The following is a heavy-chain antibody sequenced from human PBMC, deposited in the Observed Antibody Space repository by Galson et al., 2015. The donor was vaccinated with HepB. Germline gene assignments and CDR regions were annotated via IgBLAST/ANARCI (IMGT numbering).Heavy chain of an antibody. J-gene: IGHJ1*01. CDR1: GFTFSSYG. CDR3: AKDYMDYGDYVEYFQH. D-gene: IGHD4-17*01. V-gene: IGHV3-30*18. CDR2: ISYDGSNK. Sequence: SLRLSCAASGFTFSSYGMHWVRQAPGKGLEWVAVISYDGSNKYYADSVKGRFTISRDNSKNTLYLQMNSLRAEDTAVYYCAKDYMDYGDYVEYFQHWGQGTLVTVSS.